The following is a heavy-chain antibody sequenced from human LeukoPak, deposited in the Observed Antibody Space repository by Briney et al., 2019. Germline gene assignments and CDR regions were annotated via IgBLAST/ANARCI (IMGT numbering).Heavy chain of an antibody. V-gene: IGHV4-59*12. CDR1: GGSISSYY. CDR2: IYYSGST. CDR3: ARDRTILATITGNYYYGMDV. J-gene: IGHJ6*02. Sequence: SETLSLTCTVSGGSISSYYWSWIRQPPGKGLEWIGYIYYSGSTNYNPSLKSRVTISVDTSKNQFSLQLHSVTPEDTAVYYCARDRTILATITGNYYYGMDVWGQGTTVTVSS. D-gene: IGHD5-12*01.